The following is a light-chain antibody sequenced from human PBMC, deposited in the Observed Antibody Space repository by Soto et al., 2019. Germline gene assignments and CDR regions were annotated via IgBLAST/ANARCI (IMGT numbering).Light chain of an antibody. CDR2: TSS. J-gene: IGKJ4*01. Sequence: DIQMTQSPSSLSASVGDTISITCRASQNIRNFLKWYQWRPGQGPRLLIYTSSTLQSGVPSRFGGAGSGTAVALTISSLQPEDFATYFCQQSSDTLITFGGGTKVEI. CDR3: QQSSDTLIT. V-gene: IGKV1-39*01. CDR1: QNIRNF.